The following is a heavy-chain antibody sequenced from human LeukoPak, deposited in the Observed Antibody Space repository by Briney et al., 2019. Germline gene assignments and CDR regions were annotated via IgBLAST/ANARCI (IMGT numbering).Heavy chain of an antibody. J-gene: IGHJ3*02. CDR1: GFTFSSYA. D-gene: IGHD3-10*01. CDR2: ISYGTKNI. Sequence: GGSLRLSCAASGFTFSSYAMHWVRQAPAKGLEWVAVISYGTKNIYYADSVKGRFTITRDNSKNTLYLQMNSLRAEDTAVYYCALSTMAYAFDIWGQGTMVTVSS. V-gene: IGHV3-30*04. CDR3: ALSTMAYAFDI.